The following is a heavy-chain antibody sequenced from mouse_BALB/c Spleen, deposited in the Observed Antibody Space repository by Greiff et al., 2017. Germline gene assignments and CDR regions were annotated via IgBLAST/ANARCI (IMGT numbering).Heavy chain of an antibody. D-gene: IGHD1-1*01. V-gene: IGHV3-6*02. J-gene: IGHJ2*01. Sequence: EVKLLESGPGLVKPSQSLSLTCSVTGYSITSGYYWNWIRQFPGNKLEWMGYISYDGSNNYNPSLKNRISITRDTSKNQFFLKLNSVTTEDTATYYCAREGHYYGSTLDYWGQGTTLTVSS. CDR2: ISYDGSN. CDR1: GYSITSGYY. CDR3: AREGHYYGSTLDY.